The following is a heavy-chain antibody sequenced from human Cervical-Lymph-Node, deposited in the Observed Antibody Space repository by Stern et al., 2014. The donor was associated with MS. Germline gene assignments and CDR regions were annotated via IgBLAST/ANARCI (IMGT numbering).Heavy chain of an antibody. V-gene: IGHV4-39*01. CDR1: GGSISSSSYY. D-gene: IGHD3-10*01. CDR3: ARHLEWFGGY. CDR2: IYYSGRT. J-gene: IGHJ4*02. Sequence: QVQLQESGPGLVKPSETLSLTCTVSGGSISSSSYYWGWIRQPPGKGLEWIGRIYYSGRTYYTPSLKSRVTISVNTSHHPVSLKLSLVTAADTAVYYCARHLEWFGGYWGQGTLVTVSS.